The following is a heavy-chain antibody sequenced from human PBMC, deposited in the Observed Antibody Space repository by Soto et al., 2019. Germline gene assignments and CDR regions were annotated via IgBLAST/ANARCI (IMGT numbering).Heavy chain of an antibody. V-gene: IGHV3-30*18. Sequence: PGGSLRLSCAASGFTFSSYGMHRVRQAPGKGLEWVAVISYDGSNKYYADSVKGRFTISRDNSKNTLYLQMNSLRAEDTAVYYCAKAEGPYSSSWPDYFDYWGQGTLVNVSS. CDR1: GFTFSSYG. CDR3: AKAEGPYSSSWPDYFDY. D-gene: IGHD6-13*01. CDR2: ISYDGSNK. J-gene: IGHJ4*02.